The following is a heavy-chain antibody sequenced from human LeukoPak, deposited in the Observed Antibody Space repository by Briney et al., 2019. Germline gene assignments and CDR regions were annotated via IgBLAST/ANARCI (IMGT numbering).Heavy chain of an antibody. D-gene: IGHD3-10*01. CDR2: ISGSGGTT. CDR3: AKGSVRYYYYMDV. CDR1: GFTFSNAW. J-gene: IGHJ6*03. Sequence: GGSLRLSCAASGFTFSNAWMSWVRQAPGKGLEWVSAISGSGGTTYYADSVKGRFTISRDNSRNTLYLQMNSLRAEDTAVYYCAKGSVRYYYYMDVWGKGTTVTISS. V-gene: IGHV3-23*01.